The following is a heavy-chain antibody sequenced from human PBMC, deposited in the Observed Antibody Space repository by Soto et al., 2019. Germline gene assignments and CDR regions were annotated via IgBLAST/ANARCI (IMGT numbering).Heavy chain of an antibody. CDR1: GFTFSSYS. CDR2: ISSSSSYI. J-gene: IGHJ4*02. D-gene: IGHD3-10*01. V-gene: IGHV3-21*01. CDR3: AREMKVRGVNHRPFDY. Sequence: EVQLVESGGGLVKPGGSLRLSCAASGFTFSSYSMNWVRQAPGKGLEWVSSISSSSSYIYYADSVKGRFTISRDNAKNSLYLQMNSLRAEDTAVYYCAREMKVRGVNHRPFDYWGQGTLVTVSS.